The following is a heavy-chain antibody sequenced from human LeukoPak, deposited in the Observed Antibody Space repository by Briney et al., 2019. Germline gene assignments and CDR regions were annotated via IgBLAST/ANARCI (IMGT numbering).Heavy chain of an antibody. V-gene: IGHV3-66*01. D-gene: IGHD3-10*01. CDR1: GFTFSSYG. J-gene: IGHJ4*02. CDR3: ARDPYGSGTLFDY. CDR2: IYSGGST. Sequence: GGSLRLSCAASGFTFSSYGMHWVRQAPGKGLEWVSVIYSGGSTYYADSVKGRFTISRDNSKNTLYLQMNSLRAEDTAVYYCARDPYGSGTLFDYWGQGTLVTVSS.